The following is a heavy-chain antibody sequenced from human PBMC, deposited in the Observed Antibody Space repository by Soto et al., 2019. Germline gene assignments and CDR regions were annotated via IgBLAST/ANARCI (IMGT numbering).Heavy chain of an antibody. J-gene: IGHJ4*02. V-gene: IGHV3-30-3*01. CDR2: ISFDGANK. CDR3: GGDEYSSTGRNSGFDY. CDR1: GFTFSNYA. D-gene: IGHD2-2*01. Sequence: PGGSLRLSCTASGFTFSNYAMHWVRQAPGTGLEWVAVISFDGANKFYADSVKGRFSISRDDPKNTLFLDMKSLTPEDTAVYYCGGDEYSSTGRNSGFDYWGQGTLVTVSS.